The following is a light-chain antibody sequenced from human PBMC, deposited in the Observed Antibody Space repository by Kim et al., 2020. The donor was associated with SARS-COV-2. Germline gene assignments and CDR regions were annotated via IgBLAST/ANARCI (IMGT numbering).Light chain of an antibody. CDR3: SSYTYDTNFDYV. J-gene: IGLJ1*01. Sequence: SITITGTGFSADFATSDYVSWYQHRPERAHKLIIYDVTRRPSGISARFSGSKSGYMASLSISGLQADDEAYYYCSSYTYDTNFDYVFGPGTKVTVL. CDR1: SADFATSDY. V-gene: IGLV2-14*03. CDR2: DVT.